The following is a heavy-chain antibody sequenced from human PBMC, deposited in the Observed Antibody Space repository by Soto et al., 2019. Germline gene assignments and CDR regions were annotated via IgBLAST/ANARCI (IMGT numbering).Heavy chain of an antibody. J-gene: IGHJ4*01. CDR3: ARDANWFADLFGF. CDR2: IKAGNGNT. Sequence: ASVKVSCKASGYTFTAYTMHWVRQAPGQSLEWMGWIKAGNGNTRYSQKFQGRVTITRDTSASTVYLEVTSLKSEDTAVYYCARDANWFADLFGFWGHGTLVTVSS. D-gene: IGHD3-10*01. V-gene: IGHV1-3*01. CDR1: GYTFTAYT.